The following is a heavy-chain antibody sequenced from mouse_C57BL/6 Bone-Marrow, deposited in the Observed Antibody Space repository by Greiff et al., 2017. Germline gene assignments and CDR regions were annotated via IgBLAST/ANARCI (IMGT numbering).Heavy chain of an antibody. CDR1: GFTFSNYW. V-gene: IGHV6-3*01. CDR3: TRWFYFDY. J-gene: IGHJ2*01. Sequence: EVQLVESGGGLVQPGGSMKLSCVASGFTFSNYWMNWVRQSPEKGLEWVAQIRLKSDNYATHYAESVKGRFTISRDDSKSSVYLQMNNLRAEDTGIYYCTRWFYFDYWGQGTTLTVSS. CDR2: IRLKSDNYAT. D-gene: IGHD2-3*01.